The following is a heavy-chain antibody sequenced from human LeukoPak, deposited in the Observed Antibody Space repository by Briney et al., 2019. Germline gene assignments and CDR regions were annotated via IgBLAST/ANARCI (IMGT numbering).Heavy chain of an antibody. CDR2: IYHSENT. CDR3: ARCTGGSGSYIGFCEY. V-gene: IGHV4-39*07. D-gene: IGHD3-10*01. Sequence: PSETLSLTCTVSGGSISSGDYYWGWIRQPPGKGLEWIGNIYHSENTYYNPSLKSRVTISADTSKNQFSLKLSSVTAADTAVYYCARCTGGSGSYIGFCEYWGQGTLVTVSS. J-gene: IGHJ4*02. CDR1: GGSISSGDYY.